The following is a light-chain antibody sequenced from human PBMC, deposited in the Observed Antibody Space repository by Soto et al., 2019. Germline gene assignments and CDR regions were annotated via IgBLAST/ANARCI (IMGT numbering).Light chain of an antibody. CDR2: SNK. CDR3: PAYDTTLSVVV. Sequence: QSVLTQPPSVSGAPGQRVTISCTGSSSNIGAGYDVHWYQHLPGTAPQLLIYSNKHRPSGVPDRFSGSKSDTSASLAITGLQGEDEADYYCPAYDTTLSVVVFGGGTKVTVL. V-gene: IGLV1-40*01. J-gene: IGLJ2*01. CDR1: SSNIGAGYD.